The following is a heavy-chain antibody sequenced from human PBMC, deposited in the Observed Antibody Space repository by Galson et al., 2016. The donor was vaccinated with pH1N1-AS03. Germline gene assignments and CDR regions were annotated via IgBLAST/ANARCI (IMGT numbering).Heavy chain of an antibody. CDR1: GFTLSHYG. Sequence: SLRLSCAASGFTLSHYGMHWVRQAPGKGRECVAVVSYDGSNKYYGDSVKGRFTISRDNSKNTLFLQVNGLRPEDTGVYYCARDSRGVGAIEVGFDPWGQGTLVTVSS. D-gene: IGHD1-26*01. V-gene: IGHV3-30*01. J-gene: IGHJ5*02. CDR2: VSYDGSNK. CDR3: ARDSRGVGAIEVGFDP.